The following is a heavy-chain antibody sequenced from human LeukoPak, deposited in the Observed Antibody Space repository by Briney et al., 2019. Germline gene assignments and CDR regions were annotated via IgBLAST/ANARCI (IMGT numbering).Heavy chain of an antibody. D-gene: IGHD3-9*01. Sequence: GASVKVSCKASGYTFTSYDINWVRQATGQGLEWMGWMNPNSGNTGYAQKFQGRVTMTRNTSISTAYMELSSLRSEDTAVYYCARDRFDWLYTSAGSFDPWGQGTLVNVSS. CDR2: MNPNSGNT. J-gene: IGHJ5*02. V-gene: IGHV1-8*01. CDR3: ARDRFDWLYTSAGSFDP. CDR1: GYTFTSYD.